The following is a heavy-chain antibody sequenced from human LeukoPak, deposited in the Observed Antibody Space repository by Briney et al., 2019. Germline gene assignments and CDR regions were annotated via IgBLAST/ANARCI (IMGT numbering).Heavy chain of an antibody. CDR1: GFTFSSYA. D-gene: IGHD2-2*01. Sequence: SGGSLRLSCAASGFTFSSYAMHWVRQAPGKGLEYVSAISSNGGSTYYANSVKGRFTISRDNSKNTLYLQMGSLRAEDMAVYYCASYCSSTSCGIDYWGQGTLVTVSS. J-gene: IGHJ4*02. CDR3: ASYCSSTSCGIDY. V-gene: IGHV3-64*01. CDR2: ISSNGGST.